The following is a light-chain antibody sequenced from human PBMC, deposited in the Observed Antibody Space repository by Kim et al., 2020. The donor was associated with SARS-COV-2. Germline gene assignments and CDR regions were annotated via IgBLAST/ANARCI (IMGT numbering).Light chain of an antibody. Sequence: SYELTQPLSVPVALGQTAMITCGGNNIGSKNVHWYQQKPGQAPVLVIYRDSNRPSGIPERFSGSNSGNTATLTISRAQAGDEADYYCQVWDSSTVVFGGGTQLTV. CDR2: RDS. V-gene: IGLV3-9*01. J-gene: IGLJ2*01. CDR1: NIGSKN. CDR3: QVWDSSTVV.